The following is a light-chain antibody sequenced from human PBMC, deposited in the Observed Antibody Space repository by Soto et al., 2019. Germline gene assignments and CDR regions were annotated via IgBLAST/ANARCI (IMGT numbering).Light chain of an antibody. CDR3: QQYDDWPRT. Sequence: ETVMTQSPATLSVSPGARATLSCRASQGVGSNLAWYQQRPGQAPRLLIFGSSTRDTGIPDRFSGSGFGAEFTLTISSLQSEDSAVYYCQQYDDWPRTFGQGTKVEIK. CDR1: QGVGSN. V-gene: IGKV3-15*01. J-gene: IGKJ1*01. CDR2: GSS.